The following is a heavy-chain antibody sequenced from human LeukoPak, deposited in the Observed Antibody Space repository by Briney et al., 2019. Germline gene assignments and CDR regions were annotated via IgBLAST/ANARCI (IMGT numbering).Heavy chain of an antibody. V-gene: IGHV3-21*01. CDR2: ISSSSYI. CDR1: GFTFSSYS. Sequence: PGGSLRLSCAASGFTFSSYSMNWVRQAPGKGLEWVSSISSSSYIYYADSVKGRFTISRDNAKNSLYLQMNSLRAEDTAVYYCARVECSSTSCYYPPQRDVFIMGAKGT. CDR3: ARVECSSTSCYYPPQRDVFIM. D-gene: IGHD2-2*01. J-gene: IGHJ3*02.